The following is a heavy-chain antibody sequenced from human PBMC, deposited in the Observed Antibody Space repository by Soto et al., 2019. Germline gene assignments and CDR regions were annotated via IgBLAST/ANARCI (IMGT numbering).Heavy chain of an antibody. CDR3: ARSSYDEYYYYYMDV. CDR2: IWYDGSNK. V-gene: IGHV3-33*01. J-gene: IGHJ6*03. Sequence: GGSLRLSCAASGFTFSSYGMHWVRQAPGKGLEWAAVIWYDGSNKYYADSVKGRFTISRDNSKNTLYLQMNSLRAEDTAVYYCARSSYDEYYYYYMDVWGKGTTVTVSS. D-gene: IGHD2-21*01. CDR1: GFTFSSYG.